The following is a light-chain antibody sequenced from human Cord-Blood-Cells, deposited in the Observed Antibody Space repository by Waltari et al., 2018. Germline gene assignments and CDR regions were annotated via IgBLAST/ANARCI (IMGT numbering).Light chain of an antibody. J-gene: IGLJ2*01. V-gene: IGLV2-11*01. Sequence: SALTQPRSVSGSPGQSVTISCTGTSSDVGGYNYVSYYQQHPGKAPKLMIYDVSKRPSGVPGRFSGSKSGNTASLTISGRQAEEEADYYCCSYAGSYTVFGGGTKLTVL. CDR2: DVS. CDR3: CSYAGSYTV. CDR1: SSDVGGYNY.